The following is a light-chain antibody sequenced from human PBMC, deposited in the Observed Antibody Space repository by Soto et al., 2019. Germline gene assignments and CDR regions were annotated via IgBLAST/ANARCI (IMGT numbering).Light chain of an antibody. CDR1: SSDVGGYNH. Sequence: QSVLTQPASVSGSPGQSITISCTGTSSDVGGYNHVSWYQHSPGKAPKLILFAVSDRPSGVSHRFSGSKSGNTASLTISELQAEDEADYYCCSYTSLSTVVFGGGTKLTVL. CDR3: CSYTSLSTVV. CDR2: AVS. J-gene: IGLJ2*01. V-gene: IGLV2-14*01.